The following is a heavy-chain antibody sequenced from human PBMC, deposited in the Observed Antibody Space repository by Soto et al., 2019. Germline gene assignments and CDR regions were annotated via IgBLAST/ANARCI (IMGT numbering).Heavy chain of an antibody. CDR3: ARDRGQLERRSFDY. Sequence: ASVKVSCKASGGTFSSYAISWVRQAPGQGLEWMGGIIPIFGTANYAQKFQGRVTITADESTSTAYMELSSLRSEDTAVYYCARDRGQLERRSFDYWGQGTLVTAPQ. D-gene: IGHD1-1*01. CDR1: GGTFSSYA. V-gene: IGHV1-69*13. J-gene: IGHJ4*02. CDR2: IIPIFGTA.